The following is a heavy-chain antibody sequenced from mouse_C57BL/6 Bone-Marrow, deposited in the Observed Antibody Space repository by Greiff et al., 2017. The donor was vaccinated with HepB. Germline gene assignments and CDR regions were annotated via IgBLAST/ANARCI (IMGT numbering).Heavy chain of an antibody. V-gene: IGHV1-4*01. CDR3: TKRYDYDPFDY. D-gene: IGHD2-4*01. Sequence: QVQLQQPGAELARPGASVKMSCKASGYTFTSYTMHWVKQRPGQGLEWIGNINPRSCYTKYNQKFKDKATLTADKSSSTAYMQLSSLTSEDSAVYYSTKRYDYDPFDYWGQGTTLTVSS. CDR1: GYTFTSYT. CDR2: INPRSCYT. J-gene: IGHJ2*01.